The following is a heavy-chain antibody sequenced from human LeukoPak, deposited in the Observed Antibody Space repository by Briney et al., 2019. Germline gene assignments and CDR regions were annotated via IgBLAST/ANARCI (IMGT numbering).Heavy chain of an antibody. CDR3: AKKTIVGATVDAFDI. V-gene: IGHV3-30*02. J-gene: IGHJ3*02. Sequence: GGSLRLSCAASGFTFSIYGMHWVRQAPGKGLEWVASIRYDGFNKYYADSLKGRFTISRDNSKNTLYLQMNSLRAEDTAVYYCAKKTIVGATVDAFDIWGQGTMVIVSS. CDR2: IRYDGFNK. CDR1: GFTFSIYG. D-gene: IGHD1-26*01.